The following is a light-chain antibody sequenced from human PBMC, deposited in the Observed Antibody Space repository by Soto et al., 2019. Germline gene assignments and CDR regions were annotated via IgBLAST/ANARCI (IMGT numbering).Light chain of an antibody. CDR2: GNT. CDR3: QSYDKTLSGVV. Sequence: QAVVTQPPSVSGAPGQRVTISCTGSSTNIGAGYDVHWYQQLPGTAPKLLIYGNTIRPSGVPDRFSGSKSGTSASLAITGLQAEDEADYYCQSYDKTLSGVVFGGGTKLTVL. J-gene: IGLJ2*01. V-gene: IGLV1-40*01. CDR1: STNIGAGYD.